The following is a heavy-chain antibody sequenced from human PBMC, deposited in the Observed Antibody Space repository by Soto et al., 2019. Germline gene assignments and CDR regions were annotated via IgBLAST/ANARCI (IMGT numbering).Heavy chain of an antibody. D-gene: IGHD2-8*01. J-gene: IGHJ4*02. CDR2: ISGNGGTT. Sequence: GGSLRLSCAASEFTFSNYAMSWVRQAPGKGLEWVSSISGNGGTTYYADSVKGRFTISRDNSKSMLYLQMNSLRAEDTAVYYCAKRLGYCSTGACAYWGQGTLVTVSS. V-gene: IGHV3-23*01. CDR1: EFTFSNYA. CDR3: AKRLGYCSTGACAY.